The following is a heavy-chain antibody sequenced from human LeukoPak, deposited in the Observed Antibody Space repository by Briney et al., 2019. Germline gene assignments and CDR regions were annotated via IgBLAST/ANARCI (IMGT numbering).Heavy chain of an antibody. CDR3: ARTISYFDY. J-gene: IGHJ4*02. CDR2: IDSDGSST. CDR1: GFTFRNYW. Sequence: GGSLRLSCIVSGFTFRNYWMHWVRQAPGKWLEWVSRIDSDGSSTTYADSVKGRFTISRDNAKNTVFLQMSSLTVEDTAVYYCARTISYFDYWGRGTLVTVSS. V-gene: IGHV3-74*01. D-gene: IGHD5-24*01.